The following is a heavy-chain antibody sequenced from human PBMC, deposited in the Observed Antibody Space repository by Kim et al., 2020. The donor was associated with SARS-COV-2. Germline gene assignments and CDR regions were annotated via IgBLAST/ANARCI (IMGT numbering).Heavy chain of an antibody. V-gene: IGHV1-69*13. J-gene: IGHJ4*02. CDR2: IIPIFGTA. CDR1: GGTFSSYA. CDR3: ARGIRQWLVRDYFDY. D-gene: IGHD6-19*01. Sequence: SVKVSCKASGGTFSSYAISWVRQAPGQGLEWMGGIIPIFGTANYAQKFQGRVTITADESTSTAYMELSSLRSEDTAVYYCARGIRQWLVRDYFDYWGQGTLVTVSS.